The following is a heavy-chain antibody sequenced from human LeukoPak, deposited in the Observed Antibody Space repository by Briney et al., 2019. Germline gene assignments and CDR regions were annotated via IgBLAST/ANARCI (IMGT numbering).Heavy chain of an antibody. D-gene: IGHD5-12*01. CDR3: ARRSGGYDDPFDY. V-gene: IGHV4-59*08. J-gene: IGHJ4*02. CDR2: IYYSGST. Sequence: SETLSLTCTVSGGSISSYYWSWIRQPPGKGLAWIGYIYYSGSTNYNPSLKSRVTISVDTSKNQFSLKLSSVTAADTAVYYCARRSGGYDDPFDYWGQGTLVTVSS. CDR1: GGSISSYY.